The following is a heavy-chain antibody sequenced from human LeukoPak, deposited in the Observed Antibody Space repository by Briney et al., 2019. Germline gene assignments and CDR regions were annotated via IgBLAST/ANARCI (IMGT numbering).Heavy chain of an antibody. CDR3: ARDAAGPPIIAARPGSNDY. CDR2: ISAYNGNT. Sequence: GASVKVSCKASGYTFTSYGISWVRQDPGQGLEWMGWISAYNGNTNYAQKLQGRVTMTTDTSTSTAYLELRSRRSDDTAVYYCARDAAGPPIIAARPGSNDYWGQGTLVTVSS. V-gene: IGHV1-18*01. CDR1: GYTFTSYG. J-gene: IGHJ4*02. D-gene: IGHD6-6*01.